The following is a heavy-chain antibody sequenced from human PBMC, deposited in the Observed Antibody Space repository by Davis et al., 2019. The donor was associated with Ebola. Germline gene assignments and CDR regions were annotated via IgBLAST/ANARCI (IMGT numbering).Heavy chain of an antibody. Sequence: ASVKVSCKASGYIFTNHAMHWVRQAPGQRLEWMGWINAGNGNTKYSQKFQGRVTITRDTSASTAYMELSSLRSEDTAVYYCARDQPWGLGGWFDPWGQGTLVTVSS. D-gene: IGHD1-26*01. CDR2: INAGNGNT. CDR3: ARDQPWGLGGWFDP. J-gene: IGHJ5*02. CDR1: GYIFTNHA. V-gene: IGHV1-3*01.